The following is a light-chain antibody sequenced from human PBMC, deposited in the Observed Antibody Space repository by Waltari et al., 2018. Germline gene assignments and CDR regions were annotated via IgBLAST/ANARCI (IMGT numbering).Light chain of an antibody. CDR2: WAS. CDR3: QQYSSAPWT. CDR1: QSVLYSSINKNY. Sequence: DIVMTQSPDSLAVSLGERATINCKSSQSVLYSSINKNYLAWSQQKPGQPPKLRIYWASTRESGVPDRFSGSGSGTDFTLTISSLQAEDVAVYYCQQYSSAPWTFGQGTKVEIK. J-gene: IGKJ1*01. V-gene: IGKV4-1*01.